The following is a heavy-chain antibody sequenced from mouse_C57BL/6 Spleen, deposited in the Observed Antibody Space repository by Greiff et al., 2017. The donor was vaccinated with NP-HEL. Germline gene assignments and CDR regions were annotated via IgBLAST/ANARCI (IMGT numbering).Heavy chain of an antibody. V-gene: IGHV1-64*01. CDR3: ARDYYGSFFDY. J-gene: IGHJ2*01. CDR2: IHPNSGST. CDR1: GYTFTSYW. Sequence: QVHVKQPGAELVKPGASVKLSCKASGYTFTSYWMHWVKQRPGQGLEWIGMIHPNSGSTNYNEKFKSKATLTVDKSSSTAYMQLSSLTSEDSAVYYCARDYYGSFFDYWGQGTTLTVSS. D-gene: IGHD1-1*01.